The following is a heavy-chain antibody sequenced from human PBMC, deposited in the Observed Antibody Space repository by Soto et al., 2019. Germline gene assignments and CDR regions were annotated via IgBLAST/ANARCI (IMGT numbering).Heavy chain of an antibody. V-gene: IGHV4-31*03. CDR2: IYYSGST. D-gene: IGHD6-6*01. CDR1: SGSISSGGYY. J-gene: IGHJ5*02. Sequence: TLSPTCTVSSGSISSGGYYWIWIRQHPGKGLEWIGYIYYSGSTYYNPSLKSRITISVDTSKNQFSLKLSSVTAADTAVYYCAGLSSSSAAGLGLYWFDPWGQGTLVTVSS. CDR3: AGLSSSSAAGLGLYWFDP.